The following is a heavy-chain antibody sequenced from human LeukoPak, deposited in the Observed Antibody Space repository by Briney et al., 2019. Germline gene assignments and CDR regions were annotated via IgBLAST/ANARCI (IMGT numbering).Heavy chain of an antibody. D-gene: IGHD4-17*01. CDR2: INPSGGST. V-gene: IGHV1-46*01. Sequence: ASVKVSCKASGYTFTGYYMHWVRQAPGQGLEWMGIINPSGGSTSYAQKFQGRVTMTRDMSTSTGYMELSSLRSEDTAVYYCARPSPSYGDYSTCPLLNWGQGTLVTVSS. CDR1: GYTFTGYY. J-gene: IGHJ4*02. CDR3: ARPSPSYGDYSTCPLLN.